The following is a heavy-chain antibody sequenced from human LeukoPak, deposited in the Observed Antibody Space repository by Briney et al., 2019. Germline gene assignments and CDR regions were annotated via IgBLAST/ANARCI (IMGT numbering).Heavy chain of an antibody. CDR2: INQDGSEK. CDR1: GFTFSSYW. V-gene: IGHV3-7*01. J-gene: IGHJ5*02. D-gene: IGHD6-6*01. CDR3: ARDIGLRKADPPGWFDP. Sequence: PGGSLRLSCAASGFTFSSYWMSWVRQAPGKGLEWVASINQDGSEKYFVDSVKGRFTISRDNANNSLYLQMNSLRADDTAVYYCARDIGLRKADPPGWFDPWGQGALVTVSS.